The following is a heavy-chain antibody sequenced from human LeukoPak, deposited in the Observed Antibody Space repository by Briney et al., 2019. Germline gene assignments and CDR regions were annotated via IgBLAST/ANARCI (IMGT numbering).Heavy chain of an antibody. D-gene: IGHD6-19*01. V-gene: IGHV3-30-3*01. CDR1: GFTFSSYA. CDR2: ISYDGSNK. Sequence: PGRSLRLSCAASGFTFSSYAMHWVRQAPGKGLEWVAVISYDGSNKYYADSVKGRFTISRDNSKNTLYLQMNSLGAEDTAVYYCAQSVDPHDAFDIWGQGTMVTVSS. J-gene: IGHJ3*02. CDR3: AQSVDPHDAFDI.